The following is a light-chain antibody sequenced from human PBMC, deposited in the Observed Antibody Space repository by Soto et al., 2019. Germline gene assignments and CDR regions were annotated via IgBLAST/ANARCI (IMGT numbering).Light chain of an antibody. CDR1: QSINSW. V-gene: IGKV1-5*03. Sequence: DIQMTQSPSTLSASVGDRVTITCRASQSINSWLAWYQQKPAKAPKVLIYKASTLESGVPSRFSGSGSGTEFTLTISSLQPDDFATYYCQQSNSSPWTFGQGTKVEIK. CDR2: KAS. CDR3: QQSNSSPWT. J-gene: IGKJ1*01.